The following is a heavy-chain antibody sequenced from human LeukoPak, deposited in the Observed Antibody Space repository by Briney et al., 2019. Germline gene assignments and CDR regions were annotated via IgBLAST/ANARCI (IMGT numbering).Heavy chain of an antibody. CDR2: INPNSGGI. D-gene: IGHD2-15*01. CDR3: AKDSHFVVVVPSTVEGFDS. Sequence: VASVKVSCKASGYTFTGYYMHWVRQAPGQGLEWMGWINPNSGGINYAEKFQGRVTISRDKAINALYMQMNRLRSDDTAVYYCAKDSHFVVVVPSTVEGFDSWGQGTLVTVSS. J-gene: IGHJ5*01. V-gene: IGHV1-2*02. CDR1: GYTFTGYY.